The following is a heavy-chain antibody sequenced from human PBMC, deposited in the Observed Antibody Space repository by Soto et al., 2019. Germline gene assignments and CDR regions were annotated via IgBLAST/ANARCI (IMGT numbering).Heavy chain of an antibody. CDR1: GGTFSSYA. CDR2: IIPIFGTA. Sequence: GASVKVSCKASGGTFSSYAISWVRQAPGQGLEWMGGIIPIFGTANYAQKFQGRVTITADKSTSTAYMELSSLRSEDTAVYDCAREGEYSYGYGDYLPVNYYGMDVWGQGTTVTVSS. J-gene: IGHJ6*02. CDR3: AREGEYSYGYGDYLPVNYYGMDV. V-gene: IGHV1-69*06. D-gene: IGHD5-18*01.